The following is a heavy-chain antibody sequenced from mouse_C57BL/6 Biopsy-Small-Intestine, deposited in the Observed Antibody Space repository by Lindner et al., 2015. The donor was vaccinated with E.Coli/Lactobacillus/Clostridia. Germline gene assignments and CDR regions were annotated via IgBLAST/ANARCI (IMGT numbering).Heavy chain of an antibody. CDR1: GYTFTSFG. V-gene: IGHV1-81*01. CDR3: ARRLPAAMDY. Sequence: VQLQESGAELARPGASVKPSCKASGYTFTSFGISWVKQRTGQGLEWIGEIYSTSGNTYYNEKFKGKATLTADKSSSAAYMELRSLTSEDSAVYFCARRLPAAMDYWGQGTSVTVSS. D-gene: IGHD2-2*01. CDR2: IYSTSGNT. J-gene: IGHJ4*01.